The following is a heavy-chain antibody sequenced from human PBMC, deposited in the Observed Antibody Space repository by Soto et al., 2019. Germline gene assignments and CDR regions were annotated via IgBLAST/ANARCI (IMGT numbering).Heavy chain of an antibody. J-gene: IGHJ4*02. Sequence: LQLQESGSGLVKPSQTLSLTCAVSGGSISSGGYSWGWIRQPPGKGLEWIGYIYHIGSTHYNPAIKTRVVTSVDRSRTQFPLKLSSVTAADMAVYYCARVPDYWGQGTLITVSS. CDR2: IYHIGST. CDR3: ARVPDY. V-gene: IGHV4-30-2*01. CDR1: GGSISSGGYS.